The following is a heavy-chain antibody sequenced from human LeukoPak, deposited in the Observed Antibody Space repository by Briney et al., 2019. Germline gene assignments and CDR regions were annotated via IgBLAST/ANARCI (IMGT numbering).Heavy chain of an antibody. CDR3: AREGEVAVAATRYYYYYGMDV. CDR1: GGSISSYY. CDR2: IYTSGST. J-gene: IGHJ6*02. D-gene: IGHD6-19*01. Sequence: PSETLSLTCTGSGGSISSYYWSWIRQPAGKGLEWIGRIYTSGSTNYNPSLKSRVTMSVDTSKNQFSLKLSSVTAADTAVYYCAREGEVAVAATRYYYYYGMDVWGQGTTVTVSS. V-gene: IGHV4-4*07.